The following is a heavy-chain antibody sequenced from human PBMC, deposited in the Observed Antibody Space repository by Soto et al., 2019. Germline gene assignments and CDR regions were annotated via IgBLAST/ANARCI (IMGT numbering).Heavy chain of an antibody. CDR3: ARVPTYVSTSGYYFDY. Sequence: QVQLVQSGAEVKKPGSSVKVSCKASGGTFSSYAISWVRQAPGQGLEWMGGIIPIFGTANYAQKFQGRVTLTADESTSTAYMELSSLRSEDTAVYYCARVPTYVSTSGYYFDYWGQGTLVTVSS. V-gene: IGHV1-69*01. CDR1: GGTFSSYA. D-gene: IGHD2-2*01. CDR2: IIPIFGTA. J-gene: IGHJ4*02.